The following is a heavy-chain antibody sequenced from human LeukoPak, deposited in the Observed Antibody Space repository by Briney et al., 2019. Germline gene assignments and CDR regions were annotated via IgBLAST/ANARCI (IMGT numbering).Heavy chain of an antibody. J-gene: IGHJ4*02. D-gene: IGHD3-22*01. CDR1: GGSFSGYY. CDR3: ARVCSYDSSGYFDY. Sequence: PSETLSLTCAVYGGSFSGYYWSWIRQPPGKGLEWIGEINHSGSTNYNPSLKSRVTISVDTSKNQFSLKLSSVTAADTAVYYCARVCSYDSSGYFDYWDQGTLVTVSS. V-gene: IGHV4-34*01. CDR2: INHSGST.